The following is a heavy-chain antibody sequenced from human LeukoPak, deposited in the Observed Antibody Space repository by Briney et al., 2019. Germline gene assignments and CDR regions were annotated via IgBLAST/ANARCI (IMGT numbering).Heavy chain of an antibody. CDR2: INHSGST. CDR3: ARGRPKMATISGVLRTYYFDY. Sequence: SETLSLTCAVYGGSFSGYYWSWIRQPPGKGLEWIGEINHSGSTNYNPSLKSRVTISVDTSKNQFSLKLSSVTAADTAVYYCARGRPKMATISGVLRTYYFDYWGQGTLVTVSS. J-gene: IGHJ4*02. V-gene: IGHV4-34*01. CDR1: GGSFSGYY. D-gene: IGHD5-24*01.